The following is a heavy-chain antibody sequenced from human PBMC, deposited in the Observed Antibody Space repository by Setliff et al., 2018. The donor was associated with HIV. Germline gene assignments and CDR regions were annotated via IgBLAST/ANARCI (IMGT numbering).Heavy chain of an antibody. V-gene: IGHV4-59*01. CDR3: ARTRYYYDSSDRYWVIDS. J-gene: IGHJ5*01. Sequence: ETLSLTCTVSDGPINNYWWNWIRQSPGKGLEWFGYIYNGGNTNYNPSLESRVSMSLDTSKNQFSLKLTSVTAADTAAYFCARTRYYYDSSDRYWVIDSWGPGTLVTVS. CDR1: DGPINNYW. CDR2: IYNGGNT. D-gene: IGHD3-22*01.